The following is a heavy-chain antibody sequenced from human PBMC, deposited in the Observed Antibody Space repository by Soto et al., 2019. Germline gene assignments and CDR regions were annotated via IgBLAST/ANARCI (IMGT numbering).Heavy chain of an antibody. CDR3: ARHGIAVAGTVHRGVEFYFQH. CDR2: IYYSGST. Sequence: SETLSLTCTVSGGSISSSSYYWGWIRQPPGKGLEWIGSIYYSGSTYYNPSLKSRVTISVDTSKNQFSLKLSSVTAADTAVYYCARHGIAVAGTVHRGVEFYFQHWGQGTLVTVSS. J-gene: IGHJ1*01. V-gene: IGHV4-39*01. D-gene: IGHD6-19*01. CDR1: GGSISSSSYY.